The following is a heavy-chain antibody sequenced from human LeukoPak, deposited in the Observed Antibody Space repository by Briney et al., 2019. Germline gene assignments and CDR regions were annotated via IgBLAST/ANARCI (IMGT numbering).Heavy chain of an antibody. D-gene: IGHD6-13*01. Sequence: SETLSLTCTVSGGSISSSSYYWGWIRQPPGKGLEWIGSIYYSGSTYYNPSLKSRVTISVDTSKNQFSLKLSSVTAADTAVYYCAREYSSSWHNPHYMDVWGKGTTVTVSS. J-gene: IGHJ6*03. CDR3: AREYSSSWHNPHYMDV. V-gene: IGHV4-39*07. CDR1: GGSISSSSYY. CDR2: IYYSGST.